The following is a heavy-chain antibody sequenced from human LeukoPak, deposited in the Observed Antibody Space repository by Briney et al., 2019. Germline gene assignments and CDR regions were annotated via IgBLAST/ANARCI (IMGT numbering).Heavy chain of an antibody. Sequence: GGSLRLSCAASGFTVSSNYMSWVRQAPGKGLEWVSVIYSGCSTYYADSVKGRFTISRDNSKNTLYLQMNSLRAEDTAVYYCATGIAVAGNLGPYYYGMDVWGQGTTVTVSS. D-gene: IGHD6-19*01. CDR2: IYSGCST. CDR1: GFTVSSNY. J-gene: IGHJ6*02. CDR3: ATGIAVAGNLGPYYYGMDV. V-gene: IGHV3-53*01.